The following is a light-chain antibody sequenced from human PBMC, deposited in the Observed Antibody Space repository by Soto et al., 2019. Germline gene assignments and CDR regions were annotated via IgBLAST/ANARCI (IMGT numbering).Light chain of an antibody. CDR2: EVS. CDR3: SSYAGSNYV. CDR1: SSDVGGYNY. V-gene: IGLV2-8*01. J-gene: IGLJ1*01. Sequence: QSVLTQPPSASGSPGQSVTISCTGTSSDVGGYNYVSWYQQHPGKVPKLMICEVSKRPSGVPDRFSGSKSGNTASLTVSGLQAEDEADYYCSSYAGSNYVFGTGTRSPS.